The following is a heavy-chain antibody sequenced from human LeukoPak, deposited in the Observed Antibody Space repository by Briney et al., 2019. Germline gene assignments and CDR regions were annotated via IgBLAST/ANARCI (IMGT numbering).Heavy chain of an antibody. CDR3: AKLAGIRGWFVYYFDY. J-gene: IGHJ4*02. V-gene: IGHV3-23*01. CDR1: GFTFGTHA. D-gene: IGHD6-19*01. CDR2: MSGRGDTS. Sequence: PWGSLRLSCAASGFTFGTHAMTWVRQAPGKGLEWVSGMSGRGDTSYYADSVKGRFTISRDNSKNTLFLQMNSLRVEDTAVYYCAKLAGIRGWFVYYFDYWGQGTLVTVS.